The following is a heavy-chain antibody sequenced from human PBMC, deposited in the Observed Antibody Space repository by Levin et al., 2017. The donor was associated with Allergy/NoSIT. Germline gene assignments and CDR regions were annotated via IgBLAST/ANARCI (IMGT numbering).Heavy chain of an antibody. CDR2: MSDEGSKT. CDR1: GFTFSSHY. D-gene: IGHD1-26*01. J-gene: IGHJ3*02. V-gene: IGHV3-74*01. Sequence: GGSLRLSCEGSGFTFSSHYMHWVRQAPGKGLVWVSRMSDEGSKTNYADSVKGRFTISRDNAKSTLYLQMNSLRAEDTAVYYCARGIVGASVAFDMWGKGTLVTVSS. CDR3: ARGIVGASVAFDM.